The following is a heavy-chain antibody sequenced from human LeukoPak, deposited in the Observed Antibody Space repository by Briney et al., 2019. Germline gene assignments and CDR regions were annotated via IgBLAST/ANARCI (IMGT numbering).Heavy chain of an antibody. CDR1: GYTFSKYD. D-gene: IGHD6-19*01. Sequence: GGSLTLSCTVSGYTFSKYDKICVRQAPGKTLEWFSGINDSGDDTDYADSVKGLFTISRDNSKNTRFLQMNILRVEDTAVYYCVKVGGGGGWYWSPWGQGTLVTVSS. V-gene: IGHV3-23*01. CDR3: VKVGGGGGWYWSP. J-gene: IGHJ5*02. CDR2: INDSGDDT.